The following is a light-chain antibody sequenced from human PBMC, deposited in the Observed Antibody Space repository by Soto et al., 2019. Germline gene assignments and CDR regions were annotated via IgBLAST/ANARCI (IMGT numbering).Light chain of an antibody. J-gene: IGKJ1*01. CDR2: DAS. Sequence: QLTQSPSSLSASVGDRVTITCRASQSLNRWLAWYHEKPWKAPKLLIYDASSLQSGVPSRFSGSGSGTEFTLTISSMQPDDFATYYCQQYNSYSFGQGTKVDIK. CDR1: QSLNRW. CDR3: QQYNSYS. V-gene: IGKV1-5*01.